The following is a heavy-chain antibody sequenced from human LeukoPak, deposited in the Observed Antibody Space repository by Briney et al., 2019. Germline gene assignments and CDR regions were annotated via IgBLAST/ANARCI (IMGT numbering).Heavy chain of an antibody. J-gene: IGHJ4*02. Sequence: SQTLSLTWTVSGGSISSGDYYWSRIRQPPGRGLEWIGYIYYSGSTYYNPSLKSRVTISVDTSKNQFSLKLSSVTAEDTAVYYCARVYYYDNSGYGKDYFDYWGQGTLVTVSS. CDR2: IYYSGST. D-gene: IGHD3-22*01. V-gene: IGHV4-30-4*01. CDR1: GGSISSGDYY. CDR3: ARVYYYDNSGYGKDYFDY.